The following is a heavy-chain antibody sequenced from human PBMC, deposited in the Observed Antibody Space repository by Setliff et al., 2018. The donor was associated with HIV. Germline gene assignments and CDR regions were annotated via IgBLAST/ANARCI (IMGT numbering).Heavy chain of an antibody. CDR1: GGSFTTYY. CDR2: NNHGGST. Sequence: PSETLSLTCAVYGGSFTTYYWSWIRQTPGKGLEWIGENNHGGSTNYNPSLKSRVTISVDRSKNQFFLNLTSVTAADTAVYYCARGSYRGSGYFVRYFDSWAQGMLVTVSS. CDR3: ARGSYRGSGYFVRYFDS. J-gene: IGHJ4*02. V-gene: IGHV4-34*01. D-gene: IGHD3-3*01.